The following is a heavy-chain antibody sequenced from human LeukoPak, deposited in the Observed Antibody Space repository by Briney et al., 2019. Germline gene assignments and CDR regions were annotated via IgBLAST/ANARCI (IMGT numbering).Heavy chain of an antibody. CDR2: IYSGGSI. J-gene: IGHJ4*02. V-gene: IGHV3-53*01. CDR1: GFTVSSNY. Sequence: GGSLRLSCAASGFTVSSNYMSWVRQAPGKGLEWVSVIYSGGSIYYADSVKGRFTISRDNSKNTLYLQMNSLRAEDTAVYYCARDRAYGDYWPFDYWGQGTLVTVSS. D-gene: IGHD4-17*01. CDR3: ARDRAYGDYWPFDY.